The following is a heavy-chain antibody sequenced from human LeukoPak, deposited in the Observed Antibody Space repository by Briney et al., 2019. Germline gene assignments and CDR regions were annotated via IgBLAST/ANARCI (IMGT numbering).Heavy chain of an antibody. J-gene: IGHJ4*02. V-gene: IGHV3-48*04. CDR2: ISSSSSTI. CDR1: GFTFSSYS. Sequence: PGGSLRLSCAASGFTFSSYSMNWVRQAPGKGLEWVSYISSSSSTIYYADSVKVRFTISRDNAKNSLYLQMNSLRAEDTAVYYCARDPATVVTPFFDYWGQGTLVTVSS. CDR3: ARDPATVVTPFFDY. D-gene: IGHD4-23*01.